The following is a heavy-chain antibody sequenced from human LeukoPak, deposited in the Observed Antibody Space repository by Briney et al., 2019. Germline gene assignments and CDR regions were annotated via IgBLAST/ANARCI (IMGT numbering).Heavy chain of an antibody. CDR3: VVVVAATHFDY. CDR1: GFTFGDYA. J-gene: IGHJ4*02. Sequence: GGSLRLSCTASGFTFGDYAMSWVRQAPGKGLEWVGFIRSKAYGGTTEYAASVKGRFTISRGDSKSIAYLQMDSLKTEDTAVYYCVVVVAATHFDYWGQGTLVTVSS. D-gene: IGHD2-15*01. V-gene: IGHV3-49*04. CDR2: IRSKAYGGTT.